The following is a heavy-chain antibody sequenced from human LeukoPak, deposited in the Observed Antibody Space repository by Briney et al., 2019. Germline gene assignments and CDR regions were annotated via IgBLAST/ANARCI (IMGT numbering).Heavy chain of an antibody. CDR1: GFTFSGYG. CDR2: ISDDGSNK. J-gene: IGHJ4*02. V-gene: IGHV3-30*18. Sequence: GGSLRLSCAASGFTFSGYGMHWVRQAPGKGLEWVAVISDDGSNKYYADSVKGRFTISRDNSKNTLCLQMNSLRAEDTAVYYCAKVGPFDRSYMYYFDYWGQGTLVTVSS. D-gene: IGHD2-21*01. CDR3: AKVGPFDRSYMYYFDY.